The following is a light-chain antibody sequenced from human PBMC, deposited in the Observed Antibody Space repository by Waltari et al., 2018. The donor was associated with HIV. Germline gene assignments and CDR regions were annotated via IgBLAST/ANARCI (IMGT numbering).Light chain of an antibody. CDR3: AAWDVTLHGWV. Sequence: QSVLTQSPSASGTPGQRVTISCSGSSYNIGIKPINWFQQRPGTAPKLLLFNDNELPSGVPDRCSGSKSRTSASLAISGLQSEDEANYYCAAWDVTLHGWVVGGGTKVTVL. CDR1: SYNIGIKP. J-gene: IGLJ3*02. CDR2: NDN. V-gene: IGLV1-44*01.